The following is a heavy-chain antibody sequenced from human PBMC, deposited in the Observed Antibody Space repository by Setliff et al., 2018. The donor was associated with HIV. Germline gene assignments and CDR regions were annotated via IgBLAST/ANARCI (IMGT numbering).Heavy chain of an antibody. CDR1: GGSISSTSYY. J-gene: IGHJ2*01. CDR2: ISSSGNT. D-gene: IGHD3-10*01. Sequence: PSETLSLTCTVSGGSISSTSYYWGWIRQPPGTGLEWIGSISSSGNTYYNPSLKSRVTTSVDTPKNQFSLKLNSVTAADTAVYYCAASISSRHYYGSALWGRGTLVTVSS. V-gene: IGHV4-39*01. CDR3: AASISSRHYYGSAL.